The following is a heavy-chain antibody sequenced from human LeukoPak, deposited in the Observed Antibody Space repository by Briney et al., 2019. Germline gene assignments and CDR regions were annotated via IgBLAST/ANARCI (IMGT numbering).Heavy chain of an antibody. CDR1: GFTFDDNA. CDR2: ISWDGGST. J-gene: IGHJ4*02. V-gene: IGHV3-43D*03. D-gene: IGHD3-10*01. Sequence: GGSLRLSCAASGFTFDDNAMHWVRQAPGKGLEWVSLISWDGGSTLYADSVKGRFTISRDNNKNSLYLQMNSLRAEDTALYYCAKGPDYYGSGSFPLYYWGQGTLVTVSS. CDR3: AKGPDYYGSGSFPLYY.